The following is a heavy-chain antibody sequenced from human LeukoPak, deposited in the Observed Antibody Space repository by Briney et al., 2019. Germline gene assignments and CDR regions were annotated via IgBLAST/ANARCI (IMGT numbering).Heavy chain of an antibody. CDR1: GYTFTGYY. D-gene: IGHD3-3*01. V-gene: IGHV1-2*02. CDR2: INPNSGGT. Sequence: ASVMVSCKASGYTFTGYYMHWVRQAPGQGLEWMGWINPNSGGTNYAQKFQGRVTMTRDTSISTAYMELSRLRSDDTAVYYCARSLNTYYDFWSGYLIDYWGQGTLVTVSS. J-gene: IGHJ4*02. CDR3: ARSLNTYYDFWSGYLIDY.